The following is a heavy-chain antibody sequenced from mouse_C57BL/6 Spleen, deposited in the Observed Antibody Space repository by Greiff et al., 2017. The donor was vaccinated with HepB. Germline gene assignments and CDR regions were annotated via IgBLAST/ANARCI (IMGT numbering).Heavy chain of an antibody. D-gene: IGHD2-3*01. Sequence: EVKLMESGGDLVKPGGSLKLSCAASGFTFSSYGMSWVRQTPDKRLEWVATISSGGSYTYYPDSVKGRFTISRDNAKNTLYLQISSLKSEDTAMYYCASHDGYPPWWFDVWGTGTTVTGSS. J-gene: IGHJ1*03. CDR1: GFTFSSYG. V-gene: IGHV5-6*01. CDR2: ISSGGSYT. CDR3: ASHDGYPPWWFDV.